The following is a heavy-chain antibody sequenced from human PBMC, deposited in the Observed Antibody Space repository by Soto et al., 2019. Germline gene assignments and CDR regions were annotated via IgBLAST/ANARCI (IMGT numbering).Heavy chain of an antibody. V-gene: IGHV1-3*01. D-gene: IGHD4-17*01. J-gene: IGHJ4*02. CDR3: ARSWRTTVTLNLDY. CDR2: INAGNGNT. CDR1: GYTFTSYA. Sequence: ASVKVSCKASGYTFTSYAMHWVRQAPGQRLEWMGWINAGNGNTKYSQKFQGRVTITRDTSASTAYMELSSLRSEDTAVYYCARSWRTTVTLNLDYWGQGTLVTVSS.